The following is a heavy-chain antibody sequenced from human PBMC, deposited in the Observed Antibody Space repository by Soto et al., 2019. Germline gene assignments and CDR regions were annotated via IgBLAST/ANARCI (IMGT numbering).Heavy chain of an antibody. CDR3: ARVRTGLSNYYFDY. V-gene: IGHV4-31*03. J-gene: IGHJ4*02. CDR2: IYYNGNT. D-gene: IGHD7-27*01. CDR1: GGSISSGGYY. Sequence: SETLYLTCTVSGGSISSGGYYWTWFRQHPGKGLEWIGYIYYNGNTYYNPSLESRVTISVDTSKNQFSLKLSSVTAADTAVYYCARVRTGLSNYYFDYWGQGTLVTISS.